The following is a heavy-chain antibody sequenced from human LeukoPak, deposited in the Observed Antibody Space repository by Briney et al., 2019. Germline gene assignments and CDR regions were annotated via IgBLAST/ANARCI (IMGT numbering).Heavy chain of an antibody. CDR3: VRDFSCSGGSCPPFDS. V-gene: IGHV3-23*01. CDR2: LNEDGGYT. CDR1: GFTFNIYA. J-gene: IGHJ4*02. Sequence: HSGGSLRLSCAASGFTFNIYAMSWVRQAPGKGLAWVSGLNEDGGYTYYADSVKGRFTISRGNSENTLYLQMSSLRAEDTAIYYCVRDFSCSGGSCPPFDSWGQGTLVSVSS. D-gene: IGHD2-15*01.